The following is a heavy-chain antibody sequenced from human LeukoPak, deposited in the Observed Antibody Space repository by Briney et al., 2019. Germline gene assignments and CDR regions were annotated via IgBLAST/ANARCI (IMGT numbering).Heavy chain of an antibody. CDR1: GGSISSGSYY. CDR3: ASYVLRYFDWLPFDY. Sequence: SETLSLTCTVSGGSISSGSYYWSWIRQPAGKGLEWIGRIYTSGSTYYNPSLKSRVTISVDTSKNQFSLKLSSVTAADTAVYYCASYVLRYFDWLPFDYWGQGTLVTVSS. J-gene: IGHJ4*02. V-gene: IGHV4-61*02. D-gene: IGHD3-9*01. CDR2: IYTSGST.